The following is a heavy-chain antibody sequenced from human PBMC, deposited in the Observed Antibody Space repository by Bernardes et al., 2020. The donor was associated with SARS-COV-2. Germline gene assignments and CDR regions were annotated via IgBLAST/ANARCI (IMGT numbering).Heavy chain of an antibody. J-gene: IGHJ4*02. Sequence: SETLSLTCAVSDDAISSASVYWSWILQPAGQGLEWVWRISASGSTNYNPSLKSRVTMSVDTSKNQFSLELTSVTAADTAVYYCARDGRISVPGTDYFDFWGQGILVTVSS. D-gene: IGHD6-19*01. V-gene: IGHV4-61*02. CDR1: DDAISSASVY. CDR2: ISASGST. CDR3: ARDGRISVPGTDYFDF.